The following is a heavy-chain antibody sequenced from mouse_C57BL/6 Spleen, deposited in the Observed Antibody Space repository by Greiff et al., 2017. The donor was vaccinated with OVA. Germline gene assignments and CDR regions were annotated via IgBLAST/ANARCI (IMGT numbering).Heavy chain of an antibody. V-gene: IGHV1-39*01. CDR3: ARVHYYGYAMDY. CDR1: GYSFTDYN. CDR2: INPNYGTT. Sequence: LVESGPELVKPGASVKISCKASGYSFTDYNMNWVKQSNGKSLEWIGVINPNYGTTSYNQKFKGKATLTVDQSSSTAYMQLSSLTSEDSAVYYCARVHYYGYAMDYWGQGTSVTVSS. J-gene: IGHJ4*01. D-gene: IGHD1-2*01.